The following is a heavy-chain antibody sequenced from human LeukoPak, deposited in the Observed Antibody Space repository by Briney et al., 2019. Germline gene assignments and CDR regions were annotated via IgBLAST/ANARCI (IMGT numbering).Heavy chain of an antibody. CDR2: IVVGSGNT. V-gene: IGHV1-58*02. Sequence: SVKVSCKASGFTFATSAMQWVRQARGQRLEWIGWIVVGSGNTNYAQKFQEGVTIARDMSTSTAYMEVNSLRSEDTAVYYCAATIAADTAYYGLDVWGQGTTVTVSS. D-gene: IGHD6-13*01. J-gene: IGHJ6*02. CDR3: AATIAADTAYYGLDV. CDR1: GFTFATSA.